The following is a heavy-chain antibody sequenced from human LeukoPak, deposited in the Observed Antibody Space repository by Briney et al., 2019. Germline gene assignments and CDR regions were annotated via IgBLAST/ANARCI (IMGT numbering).Heavy chain of an antibody. D-gene: IGHD3-16*02. CDR2: VYHSGST. V-gene: IGHV4-30-2*01. CDR3: ARAQIMITFGGVIVNAFDI. CDR1: GGSISSGGYS. Sequence: SETLSLTCAVSGGSISSGGYSWSWIRQPPGKGLEWIGYVYHSGSTYYNPSLKSRVTISVDRSKNQFSLKLSSVTAADTAVYYCARAQIMITFGGVIVNAFDIWGQGTMVTVSS. J-gene: IGHJ3*02.